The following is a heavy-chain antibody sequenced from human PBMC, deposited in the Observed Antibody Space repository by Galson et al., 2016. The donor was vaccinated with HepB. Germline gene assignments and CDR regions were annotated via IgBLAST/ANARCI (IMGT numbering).Heavy chain of an antibody. D-gene: IGHD5-12*01. CDR1: GFAFSVYG. Sequence: SLRLSCAASGFAFSVYGMIWVRQAPGKGLEWVSFISSHNSNIYYEDSVNGRFTISRDNAYNSLYLQMNSLRVEDTAVYYCVRGAGGYAPHFDYWGQGTLVTVSS. CDR2: ISSHNSNI. CDR3: VRGAGGYAPHFDY. J-gene: IGHJ4*02. V-gene: IGHV3-21*01.